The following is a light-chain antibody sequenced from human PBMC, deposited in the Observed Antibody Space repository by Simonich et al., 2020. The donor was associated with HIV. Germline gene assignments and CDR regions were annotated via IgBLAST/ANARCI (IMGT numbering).Light chain of an antibody. V-gene: IGKV4-1*01. Sequence: DIVLTQSPDSLAVSLGGRATITCKSSQSVLYSSKNKNYLAWYQQKPGQPPKLLIYWASTRESGVPDRFSASGSGTDFTLTISSLQAEDVAIYYCQQYYSTPPTFGQGTKVEIK. J-gene: IGKJ1*01. CDR3: QQYYSTPPT. CDR2: WAS. CDR1: QSVLYSSKNKNY.